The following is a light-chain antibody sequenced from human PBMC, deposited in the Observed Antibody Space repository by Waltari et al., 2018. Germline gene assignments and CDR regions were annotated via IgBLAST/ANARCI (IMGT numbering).Light chain of an antibody. CDR3: QSYDSSLSGSI. Sequence: QSGLTQPPSVSGAPGQRVTISCTGSSSNIGAGYDVQWYQLRPGTAPKLLIYGNSNRPSGVPDRFFGYKSGTSASLAITGLQAEDEADYYCQSYDSSLSGSIFGGGTKLTVL. CDR2: GNS. J-gene: IGLJ2*01. V-gene: IGLV1-40*01. CDR1: SSNIGAGYD.